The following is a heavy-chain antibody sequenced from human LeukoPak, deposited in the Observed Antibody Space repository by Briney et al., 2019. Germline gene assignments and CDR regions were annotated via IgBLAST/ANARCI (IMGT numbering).Heavy chain of an antibody. V-gene: IGHV3-74*01. D-gene: IGHD1-26*01. J-gene: IGHJ4*02. CDR2: INSDGSNT. CDR1: GFTFSSYW. CDR3: IRGTVGAPGNDY. Sequence: GGSLRLSCAVSGFTFSSYWMHWVRQGPGKGLVWVSRINSDGSNTYYADSVRGRFTISRDNAKNTLYLQMSSLRAEDTAVYYCIRGTVGAPGNDYWGQGTLVTVSS.